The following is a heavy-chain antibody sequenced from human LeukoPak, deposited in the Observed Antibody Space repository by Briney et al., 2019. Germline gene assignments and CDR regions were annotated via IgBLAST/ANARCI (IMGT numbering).Heavy chain of an antibody. J-gene: IGHJ3*02. CDR2: IYYSGST. CDR3: ARRPGGGDAFDI. Sequence: SETLSLTCTVSGGSISSSSYYWGWIRQPPGKGLEWIGSIYYSGSTYYNPSLKSRVTITVDTSKKQFPLKLSSVTAADTAVYYCARRPGGGDAFDIWGQGTMVTVSS. D-gene: IGHD3-16*01. CDR1: GGSISSSSYY. V-gene: IGHV4-39*01.